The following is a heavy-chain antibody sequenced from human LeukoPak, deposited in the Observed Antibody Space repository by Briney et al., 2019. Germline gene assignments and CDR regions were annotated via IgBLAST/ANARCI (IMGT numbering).Heavy chain of an antibody. J-gene: IGHJ6*03. V-gene: IGHV1-8*01. CDR3: ATGSTHYYYYYMDV. D-gene: IGHD3-10*01. Sequence: GASVKVSCKASGYTFTSYDINWVRQATGQGLEWMGWMNPNSGNTGYARKFQGRVTMTRNTSISTAYMELSSLRSEDTAVYYCATGSTHYYYYYMDVWGKGTTVTVSS. CDR1: GYTFTSYD. CDR2: MNPNSGNT.